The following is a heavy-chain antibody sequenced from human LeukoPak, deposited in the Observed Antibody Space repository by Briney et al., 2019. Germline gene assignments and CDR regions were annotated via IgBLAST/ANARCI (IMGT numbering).Heavy chain of an antibody. CDR1: GGSLRSSTYY. Sequence: SETLSLTCTVSGGSLRSSTYYWAWTRQPPGKGLEWLGRIHYDGSTFDNPSLKSLVTMSVDKSRHHFSLKMTSVPAADTAVYYCARDNRSLLDSWGQGILVTVSS. J-gene: IGHJ4*02. CDR3: ARDNRSLLDS. V-gene: IGHV4-39*07. D-gene: IGHD3-16*02. CDR2: IHYDGST.